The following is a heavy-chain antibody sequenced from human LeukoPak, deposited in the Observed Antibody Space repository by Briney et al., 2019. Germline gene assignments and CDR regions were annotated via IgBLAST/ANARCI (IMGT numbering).Heavy chain of an antibody. J-gene: IGHJ4*02. CDR1: GYTFTSYA. CDR3: AKDGNSQDCSSTSCYTGYFDY. V-gene: IGHV1-3*01. Sequence: ASVKVSCKASGYTFTSYAMHWVRQAPGQRLEWMGWINAGNGNTKYSQKFQGRVTITRDTSASTAYMELSSLRSEDTAVYYCAKDGNSQDCSSTSCYTGYFDYWGQGTLVTVSS. CDR2: INAGNGNT. D-gene: IGHD2-2*02.